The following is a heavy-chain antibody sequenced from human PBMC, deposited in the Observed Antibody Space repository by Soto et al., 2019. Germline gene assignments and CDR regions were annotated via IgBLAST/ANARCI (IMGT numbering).Heavy chain of an antibody. D-gene: IGHD7-27*01. CDR3: SADSLLTGGLLRFAF. V-gene: IGHV3-15*07. CDR2: IRSKTSGGTT. J-gene: IGHJ4*01. Sequence: EVRLVESGGSLVEPGGSLRLSCAASGFTLSNAWINWVRQAPGKGLEWVGRIRSKTSGGTTDFAAPVKGRFAISRDDSKDMVYLQMNSLRTEDTAVYYCSADSLLTGGLLRFAFWGHGTLVTVSS. CDR1: GFTLSNAW.